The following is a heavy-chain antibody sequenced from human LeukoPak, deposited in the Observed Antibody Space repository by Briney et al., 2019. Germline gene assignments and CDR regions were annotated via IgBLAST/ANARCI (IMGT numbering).Heavy chain of an antibody. J-gene: IGHJ4*02. Sequence: PSETLSLTCTVSGGSISSYCWSWIRQPAGKGLEWIGRIYTSGSTNYNPSLKSRVTISADKSKNQFSLKLSSVTAADTAVYYCARDSTYCSSTSCYGVHDYWGQGTLVTVSS. D-gene: IGHD2-2*01. CDR1: GGSISSYC. CDR2: IYTSGST. CDR3: ARDSTYCSSTSCYGVHDY. V-gene: IGHV4-4*07.